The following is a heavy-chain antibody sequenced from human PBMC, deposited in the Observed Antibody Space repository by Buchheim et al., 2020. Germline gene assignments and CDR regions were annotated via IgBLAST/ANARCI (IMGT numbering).Heavy chain of an antibody. D-gene: IGHD2-15*01. Sequence: EVQLVESGGGWVQPGGSLRLSCAASGFTFSIYEMNWARQAPGKGLEWVSYISSGGGTIYYADSVKGRFTISRDTAKNSLSLQLNSLRAEDTAVYYCARGGGIDYWGQGTL. CDR1: GFTFSIYE. CDR2: ISSGGGTI. V-gene: IGHV3-48*03. CDR3: ARGGGIDY. J-gene: IGHJ4*02.